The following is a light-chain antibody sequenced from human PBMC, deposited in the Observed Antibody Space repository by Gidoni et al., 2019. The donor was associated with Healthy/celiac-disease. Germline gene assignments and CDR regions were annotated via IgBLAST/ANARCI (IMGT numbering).Light chain of an antibody. J-gene: IGLJ3*02. Sequence: QSVLTQPPSVSGAPGQRVTISCTRSSSNIGAGYDVHWYQQLPGTAPKLLIYGNSNRPSGVPDRFSGSKSGTSASLAITGLQAEDEADYYCPSYDSSLSAWVFGGGTKLTVL. V-gene: IGLV1-40*01. CDR3: PSYDSSLSAWV. CDR1: SSNIGAGYD. CDR2: GNS.